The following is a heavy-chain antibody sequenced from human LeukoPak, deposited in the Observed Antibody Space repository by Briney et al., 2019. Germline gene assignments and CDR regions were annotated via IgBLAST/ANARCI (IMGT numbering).Heavy chain of an antibody. Sequence: PSETLSLTCTVSDDSITIYYWSWIRQPAGKGLEWIGRIYTSGSTNYNPSLKSRVTISVDTSKNQFSLKLSSVTAADTAVYYCARGKVLRYFDWLFDAFDIWGQGTMVTVSS. V-gene: IGHV4-4*07. CDR2: IYTSGST. D-gene: IGHD3-9*01. J-gene: IGHJ3*02. CDR1: DDSITIYY. CDR3: ARGKVLRYFDWLFDAFDI.